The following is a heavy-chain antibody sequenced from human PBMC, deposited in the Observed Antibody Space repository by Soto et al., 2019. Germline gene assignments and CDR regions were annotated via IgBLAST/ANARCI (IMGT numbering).Heavy chain of an antibody. Sequence: EVRLVESGGDLVQPGGSLRLSCAASGFIFSSSWMTWVRQAPGKGLEWVATTKPDGSEEYYVDSVKGRFAVSRDNAQNSLYLQMSSLRADDTAVYYCARKDYYYETSNAGWFDPWGQGTLVTVSS. V-gene: IGHV3-7*05. CDR3: ARKDYYYETSNAGWFDP. CDR1: GFIFSSSW. D-gene: IGHD3-22*01. J-gene: IGHJ5*02. CDR2: TKPDGSEE.